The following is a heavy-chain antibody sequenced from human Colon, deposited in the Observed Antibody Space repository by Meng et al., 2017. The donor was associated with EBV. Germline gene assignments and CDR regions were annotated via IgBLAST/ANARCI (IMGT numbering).Heavy chain of an antibody. CDR3: ARVSGRSFDP. D-gene: IGHD3-10*01. Sequence: GPGLAMPSTIPSLTFTVVVDSVATGRYYCSWIRQPPGKGLEWIAYIYYIGGTNYNPSLKSRLTISLDTSKNQFSLSLRSVTAADTAVYYCARVSGRSFDPWGQGTLVTVSS. V-gene: IGHV4-61*01. CDR1: VDSVATGRYY. J-gene: IGHJ5*02. CDR2: IYYIGGT.